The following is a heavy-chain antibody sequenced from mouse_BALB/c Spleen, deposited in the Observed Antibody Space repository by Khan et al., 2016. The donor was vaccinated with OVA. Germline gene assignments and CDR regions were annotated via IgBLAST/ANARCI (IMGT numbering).Heavy chain of an antibody. V-gene: IGHV1-87*01. CDR3: ASYRFDYFDY. J-gene: IGHJ2*01. D-gene: IGHD2-14*01. CDR2: IYPGDGDT. CDR1: GYTFTSYW. Sequence: QVHVKQSGAELARPGASGKLSCKSSGYTFTSYWMQWVKQRPGQGLEWIGTIYPGDGDTRYTQKFKGKATLTADKSSSTAFMQLSNLASEDSAVYYCASYRFDYFDYWGQGTTLTVSS.